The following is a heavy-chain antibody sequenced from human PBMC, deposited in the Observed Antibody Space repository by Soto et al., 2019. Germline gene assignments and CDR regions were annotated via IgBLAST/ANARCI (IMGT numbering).Heavy chain of an antibody. D-gene: IGHD1-20*01. Sequence: QVQLVQSGAGVKKPGASVTVSCKASGYIFSSYAMHWVRQAPGQRLEWMGWVNPANGYTKYSQTFQGRVTITWDTSASIAYMDLSSLRSGDTAVYNCGRLITGTVGVNYWGQGTLVTVSS. CDR3: GRLITGTVGVNY. V-gene: IGHV1-3*01. CDR1: GYIFSSYA. CDR2: VNPANGYT. J-gene: IGHJ4*02.